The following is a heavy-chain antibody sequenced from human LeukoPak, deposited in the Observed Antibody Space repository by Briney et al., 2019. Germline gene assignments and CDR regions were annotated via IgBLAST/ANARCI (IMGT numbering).Heavy chain of an antibody. J-gene: IGHJ6*04. CDR3: AKTAHHYCSSTSCPYYYYGMDV. V-gene: IGHV3-23*01. CDR2: ISGSGGST. D-gene: IGHD2-2*01. CDR1: GFTFSSYA. Sequence: PGGSLRLSCAASGFTFSSYAMSWVRQAPGKGLEWGSAISGSGGSTYYADSVKGRFTISRDNSKNTLYLQMNSLRAEDTAVYYCAKTAHHYCSSTSCPYYYYGMDVWGKGTTVTVSS.